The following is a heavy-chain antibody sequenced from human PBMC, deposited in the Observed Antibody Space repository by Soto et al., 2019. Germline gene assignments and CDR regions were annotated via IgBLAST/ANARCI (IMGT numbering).Heavy chain of an antibody. Sequence: EVQLVESGGGMVMPGGSLRVSCAASGFTFSDAWMTWIRQAPGKGLQCVGRIKRKIDGETTDYAAPVKGRFTISRDDSKNTLYLQMNSLKVEATAMYYCVTDRGGGMDVWGQGTTVTVSS. D-gene: IGHD3-10*01. V-gene: IGHV3-15*01. J-gene: IGHJ6*01. CDR3: VTDRGGGMDV. CDR2: IKRKIDGETT. CDR1: GFTFSDAW.